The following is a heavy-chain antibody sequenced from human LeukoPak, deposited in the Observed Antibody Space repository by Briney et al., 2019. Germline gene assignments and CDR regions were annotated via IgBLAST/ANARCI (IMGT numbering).Heavy chain of an antibody. CDR1: GFTFSSYD. D-gene: IGHD2-15*01. CDR3: SKAGCCSGGSCYSFDY. Sequence: GGSLRLSCAACGFTFSSYDMSWVREARGKGVEGVSDICGSCVSTYYADSVKRRFPISRDNSKNTLYLQINSLRPEDTAVYYCSKAGCCSGGSCYSFDYWGQGTLVTVSS. J-gene: IGHJ4*02. V-gene: IGHV3-23*01. CDR2: ICGSCVST.